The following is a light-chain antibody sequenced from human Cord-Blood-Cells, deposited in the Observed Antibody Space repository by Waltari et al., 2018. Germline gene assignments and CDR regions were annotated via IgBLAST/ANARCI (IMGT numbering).Light chain of an antibody. V-gene: IGKV1-33*01. CDR2: DAS. J-gene: IGKJ3*01. CDR3: QQYDNLPFT. CDR1: QDISNY. Sequence: DIQMTQYPSSLSASVGDRVTITCQASQDISNYLNWYQQKPGKAPKLLIYDASNLETGVPSRFSGSRSGTDFTFTISSLQPEDIATYYCQQYDNLPFTFGPGTKVDIK.